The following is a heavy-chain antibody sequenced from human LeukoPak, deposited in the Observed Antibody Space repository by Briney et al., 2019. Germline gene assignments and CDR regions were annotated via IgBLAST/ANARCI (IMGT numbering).Heavy chain of an antibody. V-gene: IGHV3-23*01. Sequence: GGSLRLSCAAPGFTFSSYAMSWVRQAPGKGLEWVSAISGSGGSTYYADSVKGRFTISRDNSKNTLYLQMNSLRAEDTAVYYCAKDSSYYYDSSGYFDYWGQGTLVTVSS. J-gene: IGHJ4*02. CDR3: AKDSSYYYDSSGYFDY. D-gene: IGHD3-22*01. CDR1: GFTFSSYA. CDR2: ISGSGGST.